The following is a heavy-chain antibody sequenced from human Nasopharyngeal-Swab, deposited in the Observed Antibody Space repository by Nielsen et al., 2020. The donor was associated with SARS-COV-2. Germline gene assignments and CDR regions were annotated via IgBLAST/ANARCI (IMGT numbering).Heavy chain of an antibody. CDR1: GFTFSSYS. V-gene: IGHV3-21*01. D-gene: IGHD6-13*01. Sequence: GESLKISCAASGFTFSSYSMNWVRQAPGKGLEWVSSISSSSSYIYYADSVKGRFTISRDNAKNSLYLQMNSLRAEDTAVYYCAREEGSSWNDFDYWGQGTLVTVSS. CDR3: AREEGSSWNDFDY. CDR2: ISSSSSYI. J-gene: IGHJ4*02.